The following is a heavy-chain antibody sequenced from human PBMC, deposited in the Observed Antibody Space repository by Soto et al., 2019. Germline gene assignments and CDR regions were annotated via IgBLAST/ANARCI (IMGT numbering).Heavy chain of an antibody. D-gene: IGHD3-22*01. Sequence: EVQLVESGGGLVQPGGSLRLSCAASGITFSNYAMAWVRQAPGKGLEWVSTITYSGGSRDYADSVKGRFTISRDNSKNTLYLQMNSLRAEDTAVYYCAKKGYYDTSGYPIRYFDYWGQGTLVTVSS. CDR2: ITYSGGSR. CDR3: AKKGYYDTSGYPIRYFDY. J-gene: IGHJ4*02. CDR1: GITFSNYA. V-gene: IGHV3-23*04.